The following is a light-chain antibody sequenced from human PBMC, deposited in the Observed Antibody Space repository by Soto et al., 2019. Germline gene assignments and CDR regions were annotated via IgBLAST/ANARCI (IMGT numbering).Light chain of an antibody. CDR2: EVS. J-gene: IGLJ2*01. CDR1: RSDVGGYNY. CDR3: SSYASSSTLV. Sequence: QSALTQPASVSGSPGQSITISCTGTRSDVGGYNYVSWYQQYPGKAPKPMIYEVSNRPSGVSNRFSGSKSGNTASLTISGLQVEDEADYYCSSYASSSTLVFGGGTKLTVL. V-gene: IGLV2-14*01.